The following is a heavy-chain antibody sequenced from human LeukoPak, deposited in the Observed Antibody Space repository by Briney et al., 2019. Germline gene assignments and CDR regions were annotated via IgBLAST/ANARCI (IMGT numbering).Heavy chain of an antibody. CDR3: AADRAGSYLRFVY. Sequence: SCTASGFTFTISVVQWVRQARGXRLEWIGWIVVGSGNTNYAQKFQERVTITRDMSTSTAYMELSSLRFEDTAVYYCAADRAGSYLRFVYWGQGTPVTVSS. D-gene: IGHD3-10*01. CDR2: IVVGSGNT. V-gene: IGHV1-58*01. J-gene: IGHJ4*02. CDR1: GFTFTISV.